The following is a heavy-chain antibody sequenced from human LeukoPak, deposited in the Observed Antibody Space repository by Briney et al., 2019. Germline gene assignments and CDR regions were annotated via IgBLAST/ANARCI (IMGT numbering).Heavy chain of an antibody. D-gene: IGHD3-22*01. CDR2: ISGNGGST. Sequence: PGGSLRLSCSASGFPFTYYAMHWVRQAPGKGLEHVSAISGNGGSTFHADSVKGRVLISRDNSKNALHLQMSSLRIEDTAVYYCVRDSKKRTNYNSDSSGYYYHAFDVWGQGTMVTVSS. J-gene: IGHJ3*01. CDR1: GFPFTYYA. CDR3: VRDSKKRTNYNSDSSGYYYHAFDV. V-gene: IGHV3-64D*06.